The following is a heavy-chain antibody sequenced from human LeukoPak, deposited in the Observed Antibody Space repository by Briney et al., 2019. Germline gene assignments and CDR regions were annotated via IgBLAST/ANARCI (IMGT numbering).Heavy chain of an antibody. V-gene: IGHV3-30*03. CDR1: GFTFSSYG. CDR2: ISYDGSNK. CDR3: ARVASRAFDY. J-gene: IGHJ4*02. Sequence: PGGSLRLSCAASGFTFSSYGMHWVRQAPGKGLEWVAVISYDGSNKYYADSVRGRFTISRDNSKNTLYLQMSSLRAEDTALYYCARVASRAFDYWGQGALVTVSS.